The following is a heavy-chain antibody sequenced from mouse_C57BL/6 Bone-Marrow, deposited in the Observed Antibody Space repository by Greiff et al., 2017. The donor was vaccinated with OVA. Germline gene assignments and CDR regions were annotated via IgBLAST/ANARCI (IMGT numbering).Heavy chain of an antibody. CDR1: GFTFSSYT. D-gene: IGHD2-5*01. V-gene: IGHV5-9*01. J-gene: IGHJ3*01. CDR2: ISGGGGNT. CDR3: ARPACYSNYLGFAY. Sequence: EVKLMESGGGLVKPGGSLKLSCAASGFTFSSYTMSWVRQTPEKRLEWVGTISGGGGNTYYPDSVKGRFTISRDNAKNTLYLELSSLRSEDTALYDFARPACYSNYLGFAYWGQGTLVTVSA.